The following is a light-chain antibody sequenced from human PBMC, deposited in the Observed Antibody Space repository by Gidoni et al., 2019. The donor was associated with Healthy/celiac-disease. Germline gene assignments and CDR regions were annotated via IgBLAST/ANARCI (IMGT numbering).Light chain of an antibody. J-gene: IGLJ2*01. CDR2: YDR. CDR1: NIGVKS. V-gene: IGLV3-21*01. Sequence: SYVLTQPPSVSVAPGKTATITCGGNNIGVKSVHWYHQKPGQAPVMVMYYDRDRPSGIPERFSGSNSGNTATLTISRVDAGDEADFYCQVWDNTNNQGGVFGGGTKLTVL. CDR3: QVWDNTNNQGGV.